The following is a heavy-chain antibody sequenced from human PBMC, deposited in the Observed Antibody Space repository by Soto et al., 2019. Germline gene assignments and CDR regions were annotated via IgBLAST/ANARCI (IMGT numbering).Heavy chain of an antibody. CDR1: GGSFSSDA. J-gene: IGHJ6*02. CDR3: ARGQGYCSGGICYYYYYGMDV. D-gene: IGHD2-15*01. Sequence: GASVKVSCKASGGSFSSDAFGWVRQAPGQGLEWMGGIIPTSGTANYAQRLQGRATITADESTSTAYMELSSLTSEDTAVYFCARGQGYCSGGICYYYYYGMDVWGQGTTVTVSS. V-gene: IGHV1-69*13. CDR2: IIPTSGTA.